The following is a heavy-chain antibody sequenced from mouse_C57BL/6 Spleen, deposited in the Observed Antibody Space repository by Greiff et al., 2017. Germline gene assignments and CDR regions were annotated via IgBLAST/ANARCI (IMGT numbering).Heavy chain of an antibody. CDR2: IYPGNSDT. D-gene: IGHD2-4*01. J-gene: IGHJ4*01. CDR1: GYTFTSYW. V-gene: IGHV1-5*01. Sequence: EVQLQQSGTVLARPGASVKMSCKTSGYTFTSYWMHWVKQRPGQGLEWIGAIYPGNSDTSYNQKFKGQAKLTAVTSASTAYMELSSLTNEDSAVYYGTRRGDCDYHIYAMDYWGQGTSVTVSS. CDR3: TRRGDCDYHIYAMDY.